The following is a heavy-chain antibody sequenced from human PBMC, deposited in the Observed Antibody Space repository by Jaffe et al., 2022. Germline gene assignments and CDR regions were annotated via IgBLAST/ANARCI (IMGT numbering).Heavy chain of an antibody. CDR1: GFTFSSYS. D-gene: IGHD3-3*01. CDR2: ISSSSSYI. CDR3: ARAAHHYDFWSGCLDY. Sequence: EVQLVESGGGLVKPGGSLRLSCAASGFTFSSYSMNWVRQAPGKGLEWVSSISSSSSYIYYADSVKGRFTISRDNAKNSLYLQMNSLRAEDTAVYYCARAAHHYDFWSGCLDYWGQGTLVTVSS. J-gene: IGHJ4*02. V-gene: IGHV3-21*01.